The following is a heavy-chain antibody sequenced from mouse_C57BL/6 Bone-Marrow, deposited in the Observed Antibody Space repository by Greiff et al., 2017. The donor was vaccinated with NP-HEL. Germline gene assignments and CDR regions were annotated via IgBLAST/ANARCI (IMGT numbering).Heavy chain of an antibody. Sequence: DVKLVESGPVLVKPGASVKMSCKASGYTFTDYYMNWVKQSHGKSLEWIGVINPYNGGTSYNQKFKGKATLTVDKSSSTAYMELNSLTSEDSAVYYCAETAQATGSYYFDYWGQGTTLTVSS. D-gene: IGHD3-2*02. V-gene: IGHV1-19*01. CDR1: GYTFTDYY. J-gene: IGHJ2*01. CDR3: AETAQATGSYYFDY. CDR2: INPYNGGT.